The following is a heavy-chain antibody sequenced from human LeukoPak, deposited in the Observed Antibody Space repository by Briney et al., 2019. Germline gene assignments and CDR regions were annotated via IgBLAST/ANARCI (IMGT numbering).Heavy chain of an antibody. Sequence: ASVKVSCKASGYTFTSYAMHWVRQAPGQRLEWMGWINAGNGNTKYSQKFQGRVTITRDTSASTAYMELSSLRSEDTAVYYCASGITIFGVPRGVDYWGQGTLVTVSS. CDR1: GYTFTSYA. CDR3: ASGITIFGVPRGVDY. J-gene: IGHJ4*02. D-gene: IGHD3-3*01. CDR2: INAGNGNT. V-gene: IGHV1-3*01.